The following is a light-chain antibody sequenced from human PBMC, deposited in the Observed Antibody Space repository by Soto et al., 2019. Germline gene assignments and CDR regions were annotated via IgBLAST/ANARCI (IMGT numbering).Light chain of an antibody. CDR3: QHYDNSAALT. CDR2: GVS. J-gene: IGKJ4*01. Sequence: PWESATLFCRASQTVSSSCLAWYQQKPGQAPRLLIYGVSSRATGIPDRFSGSGSGTDFTLTISRLQPEDFAVYYCQHYDNSAALTFGGGTNVEIK. V-gene: IGKV3-20*01. CDR1: QTVSSSC.